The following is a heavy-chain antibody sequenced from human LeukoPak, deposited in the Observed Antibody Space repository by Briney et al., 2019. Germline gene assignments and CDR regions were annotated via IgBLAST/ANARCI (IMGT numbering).Heavy chain of an antibody. V-gene: IGHV5-51*01. CDR2: FYPGDSDT. CDR1: GYSFTNYW. Sequence: GESLQISCKGSGYSFTNYWIAWVRQMPGKGLEWMGIFYPGDSDTRYSPSFQGQVTISADKSISTVYLQWSSLKASDTAMYYCARQFCTNAVCPFDYWGQGTLVTVSS. J-gene: IGHJ4*02. CDR3: ARQFCTNAVCPFDY. D-gene: IGHD2-8*01.